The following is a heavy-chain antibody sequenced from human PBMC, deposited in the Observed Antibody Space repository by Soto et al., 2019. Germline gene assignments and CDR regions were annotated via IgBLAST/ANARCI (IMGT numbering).Heavy chain of an antibody. D-gene: IGHD2-2*01. CDR1: AFTLGSYH. CDR2: IDASGTVI. J-gene: IGHJ6*02. Sequence: EVQLVESGGGLVQPGGSLRLSCVASAFTLGSYHMDWVRQAPGKGREWLSYIDASGTVIYYADSVRGRFTVSIDNAKNSLFLQMYSLGAENTPVYYCARELTGYAMDGWGQGTTVTFSS. V-gene: IGHV3-48*03. CDR3: ARELTGYAMDG.